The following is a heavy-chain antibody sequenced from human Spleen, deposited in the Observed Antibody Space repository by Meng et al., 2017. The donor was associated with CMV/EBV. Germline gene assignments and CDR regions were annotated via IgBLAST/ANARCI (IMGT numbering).Heavy chain of an antibody. J-gene: IGHJ6*02. V-gene: IGHV3-11*04. CDR3: ARGGGESSSSGGYYYYYGMDV. D-gene: IGHD6-6*01. CDR1: GFTFSDYH. Sequence: GESLKISCAASGFTFSDYHMSWIRQAPGKGLEWVSYISGSGSTICYADSVKVRITISMDNAKNSLYLQMNSLRAEDTAVYYCARGGGESSSSGGYYYYYGMDVWGQGTTVTVSS. CDR2: ISGSGSTI.